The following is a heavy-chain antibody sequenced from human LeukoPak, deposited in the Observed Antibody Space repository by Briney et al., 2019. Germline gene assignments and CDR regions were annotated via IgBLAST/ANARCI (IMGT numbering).Heavy chain of an antibody. J-gene: IGHJ3*02. CDR1: GFTFSSYA. D-gene: IGHD5-24*01. V-gene: IGHV3-30*03. Sequence: GRSLRLSCAASGFTFSSYAMHWVRQAPGKGLEWVAVISYDGSNEYADSVKGRFTISGDNSENTLYLQMSNLRLEDTAVYYCARDQGTKWLPNAFDIWGQGTMVTVSS. CDR3: ARDQGTKWLPNAFDI. CDR2: ISYDGSNE.